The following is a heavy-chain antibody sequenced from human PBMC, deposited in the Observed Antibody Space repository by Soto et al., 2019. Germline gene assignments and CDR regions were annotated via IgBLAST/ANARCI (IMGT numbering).Heavy chain of an antibody. CDR1: GASINSTSFY. J-gene: IGHJ4*02. CDR3: VREVSKGWGDDFQATDL. V-gene: IGHV4-39*01. CDR2: IFHSGRT. D-gene: IGHD3-16*01. Sequence: SETLSLTCTVSGASINSTSFYWGWIRQPPGKGLEWIGSIFHSGRTHYNPSLKSRVTLSVDTSRSQVSLEVGSVTAADTAVYICVREVSKGWGDDFQATDLWGQGTLVTVSS.